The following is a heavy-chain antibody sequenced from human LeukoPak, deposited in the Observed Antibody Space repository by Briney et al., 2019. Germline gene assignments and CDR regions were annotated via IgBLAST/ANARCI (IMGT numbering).Heavy chain of an antibody. V-gene: IGHV4-4*07. J-gene: IGHJ4*02. CDR3: ARENSGSYREFDY. Sequence: SGTLSLTCTVSGGSISSYYWSWIRQPAGKGLEWIGRIYTSGSTNYNASLKSRVSMSVDTSKNQFPLKLSSVTAADTAVFYCARENSGSYREFDYWGQGTLVTVSS. CDR1: GGSISSYY. CDR2: IYTSGST. D-gene: IGHD1-26*01.